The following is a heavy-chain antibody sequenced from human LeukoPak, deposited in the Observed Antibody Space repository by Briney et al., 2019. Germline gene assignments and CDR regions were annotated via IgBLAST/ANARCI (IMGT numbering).Heavy chain of an antibody. CDR3: AKEPTSLGEDYYDSSGYWRYFDY. J-gene: IGHJ4*02. V-gene: IGHV4-61*02. Sequence: SETLSLTCTVSGGSISSGSYYWSWIRQPAGKGLEWIGRIYTSGSTNYNPSLKSRVTISVDTSKNQFSLKLSSVTAADTALYYCAKEPTSLGEDYYDSSGYWRYFDYWGQGTLVTVSS. CDR2: IYTSGST. CDR1: GGSISSGSYY. D-gene: IGHD3-22*01.